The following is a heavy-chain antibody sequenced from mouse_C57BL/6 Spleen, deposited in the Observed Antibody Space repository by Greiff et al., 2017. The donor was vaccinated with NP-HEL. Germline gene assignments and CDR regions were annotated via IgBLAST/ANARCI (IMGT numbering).Heavy chain of an antibody. CDR1: GYTFTDYY. D-gene: IGHD2-1*01. CDR3: AIYGNYEANWDGVFAY. Sequence: EVQLQQSGPELVKPGASVKISCKASGYTFTDYYMNWVKQSHGKSLEWIGDINPNNGGTSYNQKFKGKATLTVDKSSSTAYMELRSLTSEDSAVYYCAIYGNYEANWDGVFAYWGQGTLVTVSA. CDR2: INPNNGGT. J-gene: IGHJ3*01. V-gene: IGHV1-26*01.